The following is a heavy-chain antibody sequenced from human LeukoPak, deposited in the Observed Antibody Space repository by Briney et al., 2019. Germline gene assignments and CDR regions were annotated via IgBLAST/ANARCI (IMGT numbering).Heavy chain of an antibody. CDR1: GYTLTELS. CDR3: ATDLAPTTVYGMDV. J-gene: IGHJ6*02. CDR2: FDPEEGET. V-gene: IGHV1-24*01. D-gene: IGHD3-3*02. Sequence: ASVKVSCKVSGYTLTELSMHWVRQAPGKGLEWMGGFDPEEGETIYAQKFQGRVTMTEDTSTDTAYMELRSLRSEDTVVYYCATDLAPTTVYGMDVWGQGTTVTVSS.